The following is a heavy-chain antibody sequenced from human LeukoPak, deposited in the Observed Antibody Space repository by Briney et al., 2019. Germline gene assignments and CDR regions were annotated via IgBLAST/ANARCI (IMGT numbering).Heavy chain of an antibody. CDR1: GYTFTSYA. J-gene: IGHJ5*02. CDR2: INAGNGNT. CDR3: ARDSRGSYWSNWFDP. V-gene: IGHV1-3*03. D-gene: IGHD1-26*01. Sequence: ASVKVSCKASGYTFTSYAIHWVRQAPGQRLEWMGWINAGNGNTKYSQEFQGRVTITRDSSASTAYMELSSLRSEDMAVYYCARDSRGSYWSNWFDPWGQGTLVTVSS.